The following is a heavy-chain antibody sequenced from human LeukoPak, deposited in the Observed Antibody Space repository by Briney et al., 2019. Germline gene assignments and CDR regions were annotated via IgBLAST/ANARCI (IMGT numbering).Heavy chain of an antibody. CDR1: GYTFTGYY. J-gene: IGHJ3*02. CDR2: INPNSGGT. CDR3: ARVRAVAGPDAFDI. D-gene: IGHD6-19*01. Sequence: ASVKVSCKASGYTFTGYYMHWVRQAPGQGLEWMGWINPNSGGTNYAQKFQGRVTMTRDTSISTAYMELSRLRSDDTAVYYCARVRAVAGPDAFDIWGQGTMVTVPS. V-gene: IGHV1-2*02.